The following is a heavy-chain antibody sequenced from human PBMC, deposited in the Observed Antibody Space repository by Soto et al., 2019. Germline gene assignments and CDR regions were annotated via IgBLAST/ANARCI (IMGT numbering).Heavy chain of an antibody. CDR1: GFTFSSYW. CDR3: ARTGAGVLLWFGEFDY. J-gene: IGHJ4*02. Sequence: GGSLRLSCAASGFTFSSYWMSWVRQAPGKGLEWVANIKQDGSEKYYVDSVKGRFTISRDNAKNSRYLQMNSLRAEDTAVYYCARTGAGVLLWFGEFDYWGQGTLVTASS. V-gene: IGHV3-7*04. D-gene: IGHD3-10*01. CDR2: IKQDGSEK.